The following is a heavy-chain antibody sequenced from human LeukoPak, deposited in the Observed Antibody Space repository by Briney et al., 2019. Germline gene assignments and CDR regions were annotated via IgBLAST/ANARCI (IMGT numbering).Heavy chain of an antibody. Sequence: GGSLRLSCAASGFTFSNYSMHWVRQTPGKGLEWVSYISSGSRTIYYADSVKGRFTISRDNAENSLHLQMNSLRAEDTALYYCATLRWGSGRYAGDYWGQGILVAVSS. CDR3: ATLRWGSGRYAGDY. CDR2: ISSGSRTI. V-gene: IGHV3-48*04. CDR1: GFTFSNYS. J-gene: IGHJ4*02. D-gene: IGHD6-19*01.